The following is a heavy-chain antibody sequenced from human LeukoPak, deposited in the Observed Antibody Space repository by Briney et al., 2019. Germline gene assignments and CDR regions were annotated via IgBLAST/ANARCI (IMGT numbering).Heavy chain of an antibody. CDR3: ASPRGITIFGVVTDVVFDI. D-gene: IGHD3-3*01. Sequence: GGSLRLSCAASGFTFSSYGMHWVRQAPGKGLEWVAFIRYDGSNKYYADSVKGRFTISRDNAKNSLYLQMNSLRAEDTALYYCASPRGITIFGVVTDVVFDIWGQGTMVTVSS. CDR2: IRYDGSNK. V-gene: IGHV3-30*02. J-gene: IGHJ3*02. CDR1: GFTFSSYG.